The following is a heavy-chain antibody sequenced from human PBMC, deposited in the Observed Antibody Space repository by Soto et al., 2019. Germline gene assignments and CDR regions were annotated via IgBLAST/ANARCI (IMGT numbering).Heavy chain of an antibody. Sequence: VASVKVSCKASGGTFSSYAISWVRQAPGQGLEWMGGIIPIFGTANYAQKFQGRVTITADESTSTAYMELSSLRSEDTAVYYCARDQIAVAGTLDYWGQGTLVTVSS. CDR1: GGTFSSYA. D-gene: IGHD6-19*01. CDR2: IIPIFGTA. V-gene: IGHV1-69*13. J-gene: IGHJ4*02. CDR3: ARDQIAVAGTLDY.